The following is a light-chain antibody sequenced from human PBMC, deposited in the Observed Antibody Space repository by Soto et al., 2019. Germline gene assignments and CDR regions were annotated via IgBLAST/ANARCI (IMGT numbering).Light chain of an antibody. CDR3: QHYNSYSEA. Sequence: EIVMTQSPATLSVSPGARVTLSCRARQSVGSNLAWSQHKPGQTPRLLIYDTSTRATGVPTRCSGRGSGTEFTRTSSSLQPDDFATYYCQHYNSYSEAVGQGTKVEIK. CDR2: DTS. CDR1: QSVGSN. V-gene: IGKV3-15*01. J-gene: IGKJ1*01.